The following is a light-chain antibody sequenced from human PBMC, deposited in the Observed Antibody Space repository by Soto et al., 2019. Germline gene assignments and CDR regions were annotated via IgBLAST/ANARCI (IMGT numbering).Light chain of an antibody. CDR1: QSVSSN. V-gene: IGKV3D-15*01. J-gene: IGKJ1*01. CDR2: GAS. CDR3: QQSGTSFWT. Sequence: MSVSLATLSVPTRERATLPCGASQSVSSNLAWYQQKPGQAPRLLIYGASTRATGIPDRFSGSGSGTEYTLTISSLEPDDFAVYYCQQSGTSFWTFAHGAKVAI.